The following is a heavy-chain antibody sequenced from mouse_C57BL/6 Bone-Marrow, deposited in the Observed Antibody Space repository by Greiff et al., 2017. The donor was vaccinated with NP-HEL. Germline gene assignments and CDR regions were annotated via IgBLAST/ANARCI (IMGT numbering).Heavy chain of an antibody. Sequence: VQLQQSGAELVKPGASVKISCKASGYAFSSYWMNWVKERPGKGLEWIGQIYPGDGDTKYNGKFKGKATLTADKSSSSAYMQVSSLTSEVTAVYSCARGVYGSGRYGYAMDYWGQGTSVTVSS. CDR2: IYPGDGDT. V-gene: IGHV1-80*01. J-gene: IGHJ4*01. CDR3: ARGVYGSGRYGYAMDY. CDR1: GYAFSSYW. D-gene: IGHD1-1*01.